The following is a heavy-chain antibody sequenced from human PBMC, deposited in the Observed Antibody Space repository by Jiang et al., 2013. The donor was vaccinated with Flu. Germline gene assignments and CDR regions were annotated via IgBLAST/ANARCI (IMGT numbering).Heavy chain of an antibody. CDR1: GFTFGDYG. CDR2: IRSKLYHGTT. J-gene: IGHJ4*02. V-gene: IGHV3-49*03. CDR3: TRDLVRDIIMIAATYFDS. D-gene: IGHD3-10*01. Sequence: QLVESGGGLVQPGRSLRLSCTASGFTFGDYGMSWFRQAPGKGLEWVGFIRSKLYHGTTDYAASVKGRFTISRDDSKSIAYLQMSSLRTEDTAVYFCTRDLVRDIIMIAATYFDSWGQGTLVTVSS.